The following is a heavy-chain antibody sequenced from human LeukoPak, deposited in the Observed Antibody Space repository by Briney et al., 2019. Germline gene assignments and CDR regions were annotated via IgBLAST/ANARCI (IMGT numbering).Heavy chain of an antibody. Sequence: ASVKVSCKASGYTFTGYYMHWVRQAPGQGLEWMGRINPNSGGTNYAQKFQGRVTMTRDTSISAAYMELSSLRSEDTAVYYCARITVTTDGYYYYYMDVWGKGTTVTVSS. J-gene: IGHJ6*03. CDR3: ARITVTTDGYYYYYMDV. CDR2: INPNSGGT. CDR1: GYTFTGYY. D-gene: IGHD4-11*01. V-gene: IGHV1-2*06.